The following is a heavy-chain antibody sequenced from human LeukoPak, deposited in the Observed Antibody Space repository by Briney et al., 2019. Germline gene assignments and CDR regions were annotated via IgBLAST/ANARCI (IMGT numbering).Heavy chain of an antibody. D-gene: IGHD3-16*02. CDR2: ISGSGGST. J-gene: IGHJ4*02. CDR3: AKDRYYDYVWGSYRYTCDY. CDR1: GFTFRSYA. Sequence: QPGGSLRLSCAASGFTFRSYAMSWVRQAPGKGLEWVSAISGSGGSTYYADSVKGRFTISRDNSKNTLYLQMNSLRAEDTAVYYCAKDRYYDYVWGSYRYTCDYWGQGTLVTVSS. V-gene: IGHV3-23*01.